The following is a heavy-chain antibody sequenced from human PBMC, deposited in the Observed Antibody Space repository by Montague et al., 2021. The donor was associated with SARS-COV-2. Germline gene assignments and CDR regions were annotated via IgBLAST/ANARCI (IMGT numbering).Heavy chain of an antibody. D-gene: IGHD3-3*01. J-gene: IGHJ6*03. CDR3: ARGIFTIPFIPAHYYMDV. Sequence: SETLSLTCTVSGGSISSYYWSWIRQPPGKGLEWIGYIYYSGSTNYNPSLKSRVTISVDTSKNQFSLKLSSVTAADTAVYYCARGIFTIPFIPAHYYMDVWGKGTPVTVSS. CDR2: IYYSGST. V-gene: IGHV4-59*01. CDR1: GGSISSYY.